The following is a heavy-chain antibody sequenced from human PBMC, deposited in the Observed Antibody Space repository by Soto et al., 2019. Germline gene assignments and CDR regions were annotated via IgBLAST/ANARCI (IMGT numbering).Heavy chain of an antibody. Sequence: TGGSLRLSCAASGFTLSDHYMDWVRQAPGKGLEWVGRTRNKANSYSTEYAASVRGRFIISRDDSKQSVYLQMNSLKTDDTAVYYCARGLSSRWSDFAYWGQGTLDTVSS. J-gene: IGHJ4*02. CDR1: GFTLSDHY. V-gene: IGHV3-72*01. D-gene: IGHD6-13*01. CDR3: ARGLSSRWSDFAY. CDR2: TRNKANSYST.